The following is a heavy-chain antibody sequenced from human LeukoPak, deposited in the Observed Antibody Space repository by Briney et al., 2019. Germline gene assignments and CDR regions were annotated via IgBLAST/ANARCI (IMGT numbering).Heavy chain of an antibody. CDR3: AKRGVVIRVILVGFHKEAYYFDS. D-gene: IGHD3-22*01. CDR2: ISGSGSST. V-gene: IGHV3-23*01. J-gene: IGHJ4*02. CDR1: GISLSNYA. Sequence: GGSLRLSCVVSGISLSNYAMSWVRQAPGKGLEWVAGISGSGSSTNYAASVKGRFTISRDNPKNTLYLQMNSLRAEDTAVYFCAKRGVVIRVILVGFHKEAYYFDSWGQGALVTVSS.